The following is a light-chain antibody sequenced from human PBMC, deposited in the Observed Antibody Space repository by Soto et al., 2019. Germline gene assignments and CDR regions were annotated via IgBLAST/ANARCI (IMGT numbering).Light chain of an antibody. Sequence: ETVLPQSPDTLSLSPGERATITCRASQTIISDYLAWYQQKPGQAPRPLVYGASNRATGIPDRFSGSGSGTDFTLTITRLEPEDFAVYYCQQYGSSGTFGQGTKVDIK. CDR3: QQYGSSGT. J-gene: IGKJ1*01. CDR2: GAS. CDR1: QTIISDY. V-gene: IGKV3-20*01.